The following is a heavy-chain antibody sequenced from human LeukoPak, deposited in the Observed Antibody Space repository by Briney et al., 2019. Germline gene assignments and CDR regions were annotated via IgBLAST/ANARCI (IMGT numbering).Heavy chain of an antibody. CDR3: ARDRRSGYDNSNYYYYYYMDV. J-gene: IGHJ6*03. D-gene: IGHD3-3*01. CDR1: GASISSYY. V-gene: IGHV4-39*07. CDR2: IYYSGSP. Sequence: SETLSLTCTVSGASISSYYWSWIRQPPGKGLEWIGSIYYSGSPYYNPSLKSRVTISVDTSKKQFSLRLTSVTAADTAVYYCARDRRSGYDNSNYYYYYYMDVWGKGTTVTVSS.